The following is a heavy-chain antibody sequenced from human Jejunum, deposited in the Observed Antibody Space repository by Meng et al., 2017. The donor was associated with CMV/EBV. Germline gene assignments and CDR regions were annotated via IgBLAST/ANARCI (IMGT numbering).Heavy chain of an antibody. CDR1: YD. D-gene: IGHD3-10*01. Sequence: YDWSWTSQYPGKALEWIGHIYYSGRTDYNPSLKSRITVSVDTSKNQFSLKLSSVTAADTAVYYCARTLGETTDYGSGTYLPMYWFDPWGRGTLVTVSS. CDR2: IYYSGRT. CDR3: ARTLGETTDYGSGTYLPMYWFDP. V-gene: IGHV4-31*02. J-gene: IGHJ5*02.